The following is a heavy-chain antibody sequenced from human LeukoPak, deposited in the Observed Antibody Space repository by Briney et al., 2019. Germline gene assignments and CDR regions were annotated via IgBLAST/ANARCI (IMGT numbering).Heavy chain of an antibody. CDR3: TRSQTGGYSSSWSVDY. D-gene: IGHD6-13*01. CDR1: GFTFGDYA. CDR2: IRSKAYGGTT. Sequence: GGSLRLSCTASGFTFGDYAMNWVRQAPGKGLEWVGFIRSKAYGGTTEYAASVKGRFTISRDDSKSIAYLQTNSLKTEDTAVYSCTRSQTGGYSSSWSVDYWGQGTLVTVSS. V-gene: IGHV3-49*04. J-gene: IGHJ4*02.